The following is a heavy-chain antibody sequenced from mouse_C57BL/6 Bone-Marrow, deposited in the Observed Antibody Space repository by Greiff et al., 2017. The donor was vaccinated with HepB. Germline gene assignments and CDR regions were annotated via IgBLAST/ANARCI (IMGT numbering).Heavy chain of an antibody. CDR3: ARKPPYYYGSSDYFDY. Sequence: ESGPGLVKPSQSLSLTCSVTGYSITSGYYWNWIRQFPGNKLEWMGYISYDGSNNYNPSLKNRISITRDTSKNQFFLKLNSVTTEDTATYYCARKPPYYYGSSDYFDYWGQGTTLTVSS. V-gene: IGHV3-6*01. CDR1: GYSITSGYY. CDR2: ISYDGSN. J-gene: IGHJ2*01. D-gene: IGHD1-1*01.